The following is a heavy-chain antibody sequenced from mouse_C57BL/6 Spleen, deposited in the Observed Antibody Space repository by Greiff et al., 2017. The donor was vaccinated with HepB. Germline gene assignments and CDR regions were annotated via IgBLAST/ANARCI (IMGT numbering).Heavy chain of an antibody. Sequence: VQLQQSGAELVRPGASVTLSCKASGYTFTDYEMHWVKQTPVHGLEWIGAIDPETGGTAYNQKFKGKAILTADKSSSTAYMELRSLTSEDSAVYYCTKVLYYGSNWYFDVWGTGTTVIVSS. CDR1: GYTFTDYE. V-gene: IGHV1-15*01. CDR3: TKVLYYGSNWYFDV. D-gene: IGHD1-1*01. CDR2: IDPETGGT. J-gene: IGHJ1*03.